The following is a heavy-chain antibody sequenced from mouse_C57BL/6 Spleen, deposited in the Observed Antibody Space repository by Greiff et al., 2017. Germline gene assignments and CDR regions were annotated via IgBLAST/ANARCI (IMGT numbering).Heavy chain of an antibody. J-gene: IGHJ4*01. CDR2: INPNNGGT. D-gene: IGHD1-1*01. V-gene: IGHV1-26*01. CDR1: GYTFTDYY. Sequence: VQLQQSGPELVKPGASVKISCKASGYTFTDYYMNWVKQSHGKSLEWIGDINPNNGGTSYNQKFKGKATLTVDKSSSTAYMELRSLTSEDSAVXYCASGYGRAMDYWGQGTSVTVSS. CDR3: ASGYGRAMDY.